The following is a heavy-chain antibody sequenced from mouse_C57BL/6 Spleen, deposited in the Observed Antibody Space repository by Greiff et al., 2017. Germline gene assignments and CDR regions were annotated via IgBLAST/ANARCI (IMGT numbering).Heavy chain of an antibody. CDR2: IYPSDSET. J-gene: IGHJ2*01. Sequence: QVQLQQPGAELVRPGSSVKLSCKASGYTFTSYWMDWVKQRPGQGLEWIGNIYPSDSETHYNQKFKDKATLTVDKSSSTAYMQLSSLTSEDSAVYYCARRLYYYGLDYWGQGTTLTVSS. D-gene: IGHD1-1*01. CDR3: ARRLYYYGLDY. V-gene: IGHV1-61*01. CDR1: GYTFTSYW.